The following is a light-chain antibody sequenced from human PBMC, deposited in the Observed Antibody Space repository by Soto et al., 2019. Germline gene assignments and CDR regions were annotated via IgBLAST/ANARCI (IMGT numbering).Light chain of an antibody. CDR2: EVS. Sequence: SALTQPASVSGSPGQSITISCTGTSSDVGGYNYVSWYQQHPGKAPKLIIYEVSNRPSGVSHRFSGSKSGNTASLTISGLQAEDEADYYCSSYTSSYTYVFGSGTKVTVL. CDR3: SSYTSSYTYV. V-gene: IGLV2-14*01. J-gene: IGLJ1*01. CDR1: SSDVGGYNY.